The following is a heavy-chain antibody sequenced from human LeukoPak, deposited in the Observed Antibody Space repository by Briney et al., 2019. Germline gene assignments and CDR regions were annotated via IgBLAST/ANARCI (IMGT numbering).Heavy chain of an antibody. V-gene: IGHV4-34*01. CDR1: GGSFSGYY. CDR2: INHSGST. J-gene: IGHJ5*02. D-gene: IGHD6-6*01. Sequence: SSETLSLTCAVYGGSFSGYYWSWIRQPPGKGLEWIGEINHSGSTNYNPSLKSRVTISVDTSKNQFSLKLSFVTAADTAVYYCARVVEIAARPGWFDPWGQGTLVTVSS. CDR3: ARVVEIAARPGWFDP.